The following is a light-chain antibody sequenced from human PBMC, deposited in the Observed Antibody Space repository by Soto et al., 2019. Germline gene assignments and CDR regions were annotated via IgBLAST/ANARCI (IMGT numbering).Light chain of an antibody. CDR2: AAS. CDR3: KQYYSSTWT. V-gene: IGKV1-8*01. CDR1: QGISSY. Sequence: AIRMTQSPSSFSASTGDRVTITCRASQGISSYLAWYQQKPGKAPKLLIYAASTLQSGVPSRFSGSGSGTDFTLTISCLQSEDFATYYCKQYYSSTWTFGQGTKVEIK. J-gene: IGKJ1*01.